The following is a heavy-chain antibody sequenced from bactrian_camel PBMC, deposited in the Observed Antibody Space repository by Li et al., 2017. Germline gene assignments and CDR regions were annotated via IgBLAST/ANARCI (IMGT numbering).Heavy chain of an antibody. V-gene: IGHV3S40*01. Sequence: EVQLVESGGGSVQAGGSVTLSCVATGYPYSGYCVGWFRQVPGKEREGVAAIDTGDGSTYYLNSVEGRFSIWQDNAKATVYLEINYLRPEDTAMYYCAADLLLMRPLEASEYNYWGQGTQVIVS. CDR1: GYPYSGYC. CDR3: AADLLLMRPLEASEYNY. J-gene: IGHJ4*01. D-gene: IGHD8*01. CDR2: IDTGDGST.